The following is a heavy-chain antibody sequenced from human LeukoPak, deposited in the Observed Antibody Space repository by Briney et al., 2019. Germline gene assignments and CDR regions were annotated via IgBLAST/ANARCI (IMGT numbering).Heavy chain of an antibody. CDR2: INTDGSST. CDR1: GFTFSSYW. CDR3: ARPGYTAGYDI. J-gene: IGHJ3*02. V-gene: IGHV3-74*01. D-gene: IGHD3-9*01. Sequence: GGSLRLSCAASGFTFSSYWMHWVRQAPGKGLVWVSRINTDGSSTSYADSVKGRFTISRDNAKNLLYLQMNSLRAEDTAVYYCARPGYTAGYDIWGQGTLVTVSS.